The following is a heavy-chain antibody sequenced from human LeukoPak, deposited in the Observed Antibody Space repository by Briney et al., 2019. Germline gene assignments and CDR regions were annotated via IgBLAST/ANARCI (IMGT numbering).Heavy chain of an antibody. CDR3: ARFRTGDAFDI. Sequence: PSETLSLTCTVSGXSISSYYWSWIRQPPGKGLEWIGYIYYTGSTNYNPSLKSRVTISVDTSKNQFSLKLSSVTAADTAVYYCARFRTGDAFDIWGQGTMVTVSS. V-gene: IGHV4-59*08. J-gene: IGHJ3*02. CDR1: GXSISSYY. CDR2: IYYTGST. D-gene: IGHD7-27*01.